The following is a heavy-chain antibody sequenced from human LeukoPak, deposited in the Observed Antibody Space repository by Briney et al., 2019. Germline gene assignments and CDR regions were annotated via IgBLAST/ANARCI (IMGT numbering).Heavy chain of an antibody. CDR3: ANYYGSGEYYFDS. Sequence: GGSLRLSCAASGFTFSSYGMHWVREAPGKGLEWVAVISYDGSNKYYADSVKGRFTISRDNSKNTLYLQMNSLRAEDTAVYYCANYYGSGEYYFDSWGQGTLVTVSS. CDR1: GFTFSSYG. J-gene: IGHJ4*02. CDR2: ISYDGSNK. V-gene: IGHV3-30*18. D-gene: IGHD3-10*01.